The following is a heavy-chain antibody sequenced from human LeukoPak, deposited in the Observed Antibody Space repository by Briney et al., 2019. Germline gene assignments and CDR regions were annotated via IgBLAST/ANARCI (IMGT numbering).Heavy chain of an antibody. D-gene: IGHD6-13*01. CDR2: IGVSGDR. CDR3: AREEYSSSWPYYFDY. V-gene: IGHV3-23*01. J-gene: IGHJ4*02. CDR1: GFTFSTYA. Sequence: PGGSLRLSCAASGFTFSTYAMSWFRQAPGKGLEWVSAIGVSGDRYYAESVRGRFTISRDDFKDTLSLQMHSLRAEDTAVYYCAREEYSSSWPYYFDYWGQGTLVTVSS.